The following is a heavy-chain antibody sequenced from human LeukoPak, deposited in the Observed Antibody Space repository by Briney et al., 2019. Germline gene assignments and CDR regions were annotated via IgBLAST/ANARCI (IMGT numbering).Heavy chain of an antibody. CDR2: IYQSGST. V-gene: IGHV4-38-2*01. D-gene: IGHD2-21*02. Sequence: PSETLSLTCAVSGYSIRSDYYWGWIRQPPGKGLEWIGSIYQSGSTHYNPSLKSRVTISVDTSKNQFSLKLSSVTAADTAVYYCARSDVYYYYMDVWGKGTTVTVSS. CDR3: ARSDVYYYYMDV. CDR1: GYSIRSDYY. J-gene: IGHJ6*03.